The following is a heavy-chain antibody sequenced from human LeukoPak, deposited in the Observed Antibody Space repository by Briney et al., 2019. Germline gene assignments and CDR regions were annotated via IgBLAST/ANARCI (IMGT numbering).Heavy chain of an antibody. D-gene: IGHD3-10*01. CDR3: ASFDARGLNYFDY. CDR2: SSYSGRT. V-gene: IGHV4-61*01. J-gene: IGHJ4*02. Sequence: SETLSLTCTVSGGSVSRDSYYWSWIRQPPGKGLEWIGYSSYSGRTNYNPSLKSRVTISVDTSQNQFSLKLGSVTAADTAVYYCASFDARGLNYFDYWGQGTLVTVSS. CDR1: GGSVSRDSYY.